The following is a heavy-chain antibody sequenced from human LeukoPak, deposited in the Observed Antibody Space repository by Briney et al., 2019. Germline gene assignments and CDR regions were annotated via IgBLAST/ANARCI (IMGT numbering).Heavy chain of an antibody. J-gene: IGHJ4*02. CDR3: VREVTARPGYYFDY. Sequence: GGSLRLSCAASGFTLNSYPMNWVRQAPGKGLERVSSIASSGNDIFYADSVKGRFTLSRDTAKNSVYLQMNSLRDEDTAVYYCVREVTARPGYYFDYWGQGTLVTVSS. CDR2: IASSGNDI. CDR1: GFTLNSYP. D-gene: IGHD6-6*01. V-gene: IGHV3-21*01.